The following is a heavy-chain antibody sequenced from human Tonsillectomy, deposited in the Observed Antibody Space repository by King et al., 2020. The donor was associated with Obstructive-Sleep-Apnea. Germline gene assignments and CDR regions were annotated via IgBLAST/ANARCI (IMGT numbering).Heavy chain of an antibody. J-gene: IGHJ4*02. V-gene: IGHV3-13*01. CDR3: AREMYCSGGSCRRGFDY. CDR2: IGTAGDT. Sequence: QLVQSGGGLVQPGGSLRLSCAASGFTFSSYDMHCVRQATEKGLEWGSAIGTAGDTDYTGSLKGRFTISRENAKNYLYLQINSLRAGDTAVYYCAREMYCSGGSCRRGFDYWGQGTLVTVSS. D-gene: IGHD2-15*01. CDR1: GFTFSSYD.